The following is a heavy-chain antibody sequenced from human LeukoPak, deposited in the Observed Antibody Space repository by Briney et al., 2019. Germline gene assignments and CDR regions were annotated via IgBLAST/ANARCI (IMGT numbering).Heavy chain of an antibody. V-gene: IGHV3-23*01. CDR1: GFTQSRYP. D-gene: IGHD3-22*01. J-gene: IGHJ4*02. CDR2: ISGRGGRT. CDR3: AKDHFHRYYYDSSGYYPFDC. Sequence: QSGGSLRLSCSASGFTQSRYPMSWVRQAPGEGLEWVSAISGRGGRTLYADSVKGRFTISRDNSEHTLYLQMISLRAEDTAVYYYAKDHFHRYYYDSSGYYPFDCWGQGTLVSVSS.